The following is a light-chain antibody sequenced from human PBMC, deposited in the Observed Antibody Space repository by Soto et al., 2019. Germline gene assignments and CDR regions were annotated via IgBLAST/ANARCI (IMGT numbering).Light chain of an antibody. V-gene: IGKV3D-15*01. CDR1: QSVSSH. CDR2: DAS. Sequence: EIGLKQSPDTLSLSPGERATLHCRASQSVSSHLAWYQQKPGQAPRLLIYDASNRATGIPARFSGTGSGTEFTLTISSLKSEDFALYYCQQYNDWPLTFGQGTMVDIK. CDR3: QQYNDWPLT. J-gene: IGKJ1*01.